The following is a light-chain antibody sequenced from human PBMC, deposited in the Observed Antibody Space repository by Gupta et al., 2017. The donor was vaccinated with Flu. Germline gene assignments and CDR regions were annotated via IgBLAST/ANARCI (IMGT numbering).Light chain of an antibody. V-gene: IGLV2-23*01. CDR3: CSYGTSDSLGVV. CDR2: DGT. J-gene: IGLJ2*01. Sequence: LDSLYHQHPGRAPKLLNYDGTRRTSGASGRFSGSHSGDTATLTISGLQAEDDGDDYCCSYGTSDSLGVVFGGGTKLTVL. CDR1: L.